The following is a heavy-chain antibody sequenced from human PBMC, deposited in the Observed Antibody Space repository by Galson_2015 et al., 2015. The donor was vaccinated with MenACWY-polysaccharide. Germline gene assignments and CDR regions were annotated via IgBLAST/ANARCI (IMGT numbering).Heavy chain of an antibody. D-gene: IGHD1-1*01. J-gene: IGHJ4*02. CDR2: IYASGPT. V-gene: IGHV4-31*03. Sequence: TLSLTCPVSGGSLTRVRYYWSWIRQHPGKGLEWIGYIYASGPTYYNPSLKDRLSMSVDTSKNQFSLNLSSVTAADTAVYYCARFMRGTATTSLDYWGPGTLVTVSS. CDR3: ARFMRGTATTSLDY. CDR1: GGSLTRVRYY.